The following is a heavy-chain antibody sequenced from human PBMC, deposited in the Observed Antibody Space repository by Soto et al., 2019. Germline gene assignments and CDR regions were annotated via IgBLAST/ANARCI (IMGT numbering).Heavy chain of an antibody. CDR3: AREEPGKVTISGVVIQSAYYYGMDV. J-gene: IGHJ6*02. CDR2: INPSGGST. D-gene: IGHD3-3*01. CDR1: GYTFTSYY. V-gene: IGHV1-46*01. Sequence: ASVKVSCTASGYTFTSYYMHWVRHAPGQGLEWMGIINPSGGSTSYAQKFQGRVTMTRDTSTSTVYMELSSLRSEDTAVYYCAREEPGKVTISGVVIQSAYYYGMDVWGQGTTVTVSS.